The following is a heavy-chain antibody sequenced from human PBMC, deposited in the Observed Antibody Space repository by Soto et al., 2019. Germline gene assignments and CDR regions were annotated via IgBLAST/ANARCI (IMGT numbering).Heavy chain of an antibody. CDR2: IYWDDDK. J-gene: IGHJ4*02. CDR3: ARRLRYAGSQYYFDY. Sequence: SGPTLVNPTQTLTLTCTFSGFSLTTSGVGVGWIRQPPGKALEWLTLIYWDDDKRYGPSLRSRLTITKDTSKNQVVLTMTDIDPVDTATYYCARRLRYAGSQYYFDYWGQGTLVTVSS. D-gene: IGHD2-2*01. CDR1: GFSLTTSGVG. V-gene: IGHV2-5*05.